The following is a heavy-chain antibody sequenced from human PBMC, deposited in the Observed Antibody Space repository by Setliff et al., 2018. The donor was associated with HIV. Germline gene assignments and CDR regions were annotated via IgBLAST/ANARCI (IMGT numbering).Heavy chain of an antibody. CDR1: GLTLSNSA. J-gene: IGHJ3*01. Sequence: GGSLRLSCAASGLTLSNSAMTWVRQKPWRGLEWVSLIQSGGIIYYADSVKGRFTISRDNSNNTLSLQMSSLRAEDTALYYCAKLDYYDYSGSWARKVAIDFWGRGAMVTVSS. V-gene: IGHV3-23*01. D-gene: IGHD3-22*01. CDR3: AKLDYYDYSGSWARKVAIDF. CDR2: IQSGGII.